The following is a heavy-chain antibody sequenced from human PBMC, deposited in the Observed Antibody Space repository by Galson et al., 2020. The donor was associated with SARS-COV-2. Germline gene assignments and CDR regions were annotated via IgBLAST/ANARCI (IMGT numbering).Heavy chain of an antibody. J-gene: IGHJ4*02. CDR3: AREWGDINSSVFDY. CDR2: INPSGDIP. Sequence: ASVKVSCKASRYTFISFYIHWVRQAPGQGLVWLGVINPSGDIPSYAQQYRGSVTVTRDMSTQTVYMELSSLTSEDTAVYYCAREWGDINSSVFDYWGQGSLVVVSS. V-gene: IGHV1-46*01. CDR1: RYTFISFY. D-gene: IGHD2-21*01.